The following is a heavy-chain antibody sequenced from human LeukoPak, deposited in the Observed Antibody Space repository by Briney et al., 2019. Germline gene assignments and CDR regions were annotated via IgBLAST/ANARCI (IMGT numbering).Heavy chain of an antibody. V-gene: IGHV3-30*03. CDR2: ISHDGGAK. D-gene: IGHD3-16*01. Sequence: GGSLRLSCEVSGFSIGNHGMHWVRQAPDKGLDWVAMISHDGGAKYYGDSVKGRLTISRDNSENTFYLQMNGLRVEDTAVYYCARDWGSSGWYNWFDPWGQGTLVTVSS. J-gene: IGHJ5*02. CDR1: GFSIGNHG. CDR3: ARDWGSSGWYNWFDP.